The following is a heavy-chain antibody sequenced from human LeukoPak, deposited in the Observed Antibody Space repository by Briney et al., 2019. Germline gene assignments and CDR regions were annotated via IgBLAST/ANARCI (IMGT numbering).Heavy chain of an antibody. D-gene: IGHD5-12*01. CDR3: ARGRWLRHYFDY. V-gene: IGHV1-2*02. CDR2: INPNSGGT. J-gene: IGHJ4*02. Sequence: GASVKVSCKASGYTFTGYYMHWVRQAPGQGLEWMGWINPNSGGTNYAQKFQGRVTMTRNTSISTAYMELSSLRSEDTAVYYCARGRWLRHYFDYWGQGTLVTVSS. CDR1: GYTFTGYY.